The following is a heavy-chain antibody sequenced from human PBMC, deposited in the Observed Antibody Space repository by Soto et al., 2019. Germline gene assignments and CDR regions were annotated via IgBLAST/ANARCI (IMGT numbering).Heavy chain of an antibody. J-gene: IGHJ4*02. CDR2: IYSGGTS. V-gene: IGHV3-53*01. CDR1: GFSVSSSY. Sequence: GGSLRLSCAASGFSVSSSYMGWVRQAPGKGLEWVSVIYSGGTSFYGDSVKGRFTISRDNSKNTLYLQMNSLRAGDTAVYYCARGSYSGSSYRYYFDYWGQGTLVTVSS. D-gene: IGHD1-26*01. CDR3: ARGSYSGSSYRYYFDY.